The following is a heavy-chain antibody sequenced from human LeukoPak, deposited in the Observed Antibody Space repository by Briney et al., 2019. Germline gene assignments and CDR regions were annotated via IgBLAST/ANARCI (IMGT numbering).Heavy chain of an antibody. CDR2: ISSSGSTI. V-gene: IGHV3-48*03. D-gene: IGHD3-16*01. Sequence: PGGSLRLSRAASGFTFSSYEMNWVRQAPGKGLEWASYISSSGSTIYYADSVKGRFTISRDNAKNSLYLQMNSLRAEDTAVYYCAREFALGGYFDYWGQGTLVTVSS. CDR3: AREFALGGYFDY. J-gene: IGHJ4*02. CDR1: GFTFSSYE.